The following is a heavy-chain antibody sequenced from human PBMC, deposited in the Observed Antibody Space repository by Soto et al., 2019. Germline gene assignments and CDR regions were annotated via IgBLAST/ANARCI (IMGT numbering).Heavy chain of an antibody. D-gene: IGHD1-1*01. J-gene: IGHJ4*02. CDR3: ARPKYNADGLDY. V-gene: IGHV1-3*01. Sequence: QVQLVQSGAEVKKPGASVKVSCKASGYTFTRYNMHWVRQAPGQTLEWMGWINAGNGNTKYSQKFQGRVTITRDTSANPAYMELSSLISEDTAVYYCARPKYNADGLDYWGQGTLVTVSS. CDR2: INAGNGNT. CDR1: GYTFTRYN.